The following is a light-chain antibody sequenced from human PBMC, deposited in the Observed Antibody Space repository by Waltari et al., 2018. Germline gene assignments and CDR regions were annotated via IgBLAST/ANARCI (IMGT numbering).Light chain of an antibody. Sequence: EIVMTQSPATLSVSAGERTTLSCRASQSVRSNLAWYQQKPGQPPRLLIYEASTRATGIPSRLSGSGWGTEFTLTINSLQSEDLAIYYCQQYHIWWTFGQGTKVEIK. CDR2: EAS. V-gene: IGKV3-15*01. J-gene: IGKJ1*01. CDR1: QSVRSN. CDR3: QQYHIWWT.